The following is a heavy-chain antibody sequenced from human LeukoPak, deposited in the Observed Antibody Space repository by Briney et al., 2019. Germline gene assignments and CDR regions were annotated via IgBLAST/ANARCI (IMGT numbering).Heavy chain of an antibody. CDR2: IRYDGSNK. V-gene: IGHV3-30*02. CDR1: GFTFSSYG. D-gene: IGHD4-23*01. CDR3: ANGYGGNSGFDY. Sequence: GGSLRLSCAASGFTFSSYGMHWVRQAPGKGLEWVAFIRYDGSNKYYADSVKGRFTISRDNSKNTLYLQMNSLRAEDTAVYYCANGYGGNSGFDYWGQGTLVTVSS. J-gene: IGHJ4*02.